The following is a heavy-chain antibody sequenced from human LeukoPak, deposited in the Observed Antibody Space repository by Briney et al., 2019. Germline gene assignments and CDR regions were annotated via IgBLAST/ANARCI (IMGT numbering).Heavy chain of an antibody. J-gene: IGHJ3*01. D-gene: IGHD1-14*01. V-gene: IGHV3-7*05. CDR3: ARAQGSGAFDL. Sequence: GGSLRLSCAASGFSFSSYWMSWVRQAPGEGLEWVANIKPDGTKTSYVDSMKGRFTISKDNAKNSLYLQMNSLRAEDTAIYYCARAQGSGAFDLWGQGTVVTVSS. CDR2: IKPDGTKT. CDR1: GFSFSSYW.